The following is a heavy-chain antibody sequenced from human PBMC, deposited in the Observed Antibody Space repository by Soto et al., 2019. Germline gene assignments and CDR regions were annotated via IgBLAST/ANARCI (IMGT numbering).Heavy chain of an antibody. CDR1: GGSMSTSNR. V-gene: IGHV4-4*02. Sequence: SQTRSLTCAGSGGSMSTSNRLSWGRQPPGKGLEWIGEIYHSGSTNYNPSLKSRVTISVDKSKNQFSLKLSSVTAADTAVYYCARHDNMTLGSNYLDSWGPGTLLTVS. CDR2: IYHSGST. D-gene: IGHD1-1*01. CDR3: ARHDNMTLGSNYLDS. J-gene: IGHJ4*02.